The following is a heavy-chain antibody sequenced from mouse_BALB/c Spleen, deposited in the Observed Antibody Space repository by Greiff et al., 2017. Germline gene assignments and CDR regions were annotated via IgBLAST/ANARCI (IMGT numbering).Heavy chain of an antibody. CDR3: ARSDTSYAMDY. Sequence: QVHVKQPGAELVRPGASVKLSCKASGYTFTSYWMNWVKQRPEQGLEWIGRIDPYDSETHYNQKFKDKAILTVDKSSSTAYMQLSSLTSEDSAVYYCARSDTSYAMDYWGQGTSVTVSS. CDR1: GYTFTSYW. D-gene: IGHD5-1-1*01. CDR2: IDPYDSET. V-gene: IGHV1-52*01. J-gene: IGHJ4*01.